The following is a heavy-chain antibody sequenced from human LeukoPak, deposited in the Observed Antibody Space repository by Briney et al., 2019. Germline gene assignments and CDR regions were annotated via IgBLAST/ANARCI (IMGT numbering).Heavy chain of an antibody. D-gene: IGHD4-17*01. CDR3: ARGPSSPYDYGDYPYGMDV. J-gene: IGHJ6*02. Sequence: ASVTVSCKASGYTFTGYYMHWVRQAPGQGLEWMGWINPNSGGTNYAQKFQGWVTMTRDTSISTAYMELSRLRSDDTAVYYCARGPSSPYDYGDYPYGMDVWGQGTTVTVSS. V-gene: IGHV1-2*04. CDR1: GYTFTGYY. CDR2: INPNSGGT.